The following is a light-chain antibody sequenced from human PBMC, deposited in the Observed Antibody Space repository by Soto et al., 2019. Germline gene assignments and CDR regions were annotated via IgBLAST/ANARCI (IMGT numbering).Light chain of an antibody. CDR3: QQYNDWPTWT. Sequence: EIVMTQSPATLSVSPGERVTLSCRSSQSVSTNVAWYQQKPGQAPRLLIYATLTRATGVPARFSGSGSGTEFTLSISGLQSEDFAAYYCQQYNDWPTWTFGQGTKVEIK. CDR2: ATL. J-gene: IGKJ1*01. CDR1: QSVSTN. V-gene: IGKV3-15*01.